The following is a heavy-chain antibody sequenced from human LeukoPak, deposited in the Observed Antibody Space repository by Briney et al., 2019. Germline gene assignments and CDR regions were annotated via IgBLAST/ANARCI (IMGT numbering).Heavy chain of an antibody. CDR3: VRGGNYGSFDY. V-gene: IGHV3-7*01. CDR2: IKQDGNDK. J-gene: IGHJ4*02. Sequence: GGSLRLSCAASEFTFSSYWMTWVRQAPGKGLEWVANIKQDGNDKWYVDSVKGRFTISRDNAKSSLFLQMNSLRAEDTAVYYCVRGGNYGSFDYWGQGTLVIVSS. D-gene: IGHD1-7*01. CDR1: EFTFSSYW.